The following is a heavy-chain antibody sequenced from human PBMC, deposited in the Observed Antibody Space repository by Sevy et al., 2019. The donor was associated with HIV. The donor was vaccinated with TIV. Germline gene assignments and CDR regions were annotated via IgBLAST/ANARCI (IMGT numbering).Heavy chain of an antibody. D-gene: IGHD6-13*01. CDR3: ARRRGSSSWSYYYYYGMDV. J-gene: IGHJ6*02. V-gene: IGHV4-39*01. CDR1: GGSISSSSYY. Sequence: SETLSLTCTVSGGSISSSSYYWGWIRQPPGKGLEWIGSIYYSGSTYYNPSLKSRVTISVDTSKNQFSLKLSSVTAADTAVYYCARRRGSSSWSYYYYYGMDVWGRGTTVTVSS. CDR2: IYYSGST.